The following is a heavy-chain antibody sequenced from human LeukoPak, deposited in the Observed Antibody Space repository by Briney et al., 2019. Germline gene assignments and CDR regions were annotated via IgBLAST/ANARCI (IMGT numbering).Heavy chain of an antibody. CDR2: ISGSGSST. J-gene: IGHJ4*02. CDR3: VKGGGSCCFDY. V-gene: IGHV3-23*01. D-gene: IGHD2-15*01. CDR1: GFTFSSYS. Sequence: GGSLRLSCAASGFTFSSYSMNWVRQAPGKGLEWVSAISGSGSSTYYADSVKGRFTISRDNSKNTLYLQMNSLRAEDTAVYYCVKGGGSCCFDYWGQGTLVTVSS.